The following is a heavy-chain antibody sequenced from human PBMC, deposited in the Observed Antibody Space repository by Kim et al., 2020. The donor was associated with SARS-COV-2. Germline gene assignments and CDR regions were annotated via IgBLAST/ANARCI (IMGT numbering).Heavy chain of an antibody. CDR3: AKSFSGSYFGYDS. D-gene: IGHD1-26*01. V-gene: IGHV3-30*18. CDR1: GFSFSSYG. Sequence: GGSLRLSCAASGFSFSSYGIHWVRQAPGKGLEWLTVISYDGSHKYYAESVKGQFTISRDNSKNTLYLQMNSLRVEDTAVYYCAKSFSGSYFGYDSWGQGALVTVSS. CDR2: ISYDGSHK. J-gene: IGHJ4*02.